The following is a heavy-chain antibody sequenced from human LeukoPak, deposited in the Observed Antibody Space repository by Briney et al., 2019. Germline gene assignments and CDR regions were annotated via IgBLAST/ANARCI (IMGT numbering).Heavy chain of an antibody. Sequence: PGGSLRLSCAASGFSFSTYAMSWVRQAPGKGLEWVSAMSGSGGSTYYADSVKGRFTISRDNSKNTLFLQMNSLRAEDTAVYYCAKVEIVGATTDYFDYWGQGTLVTVSS. V-gene: IGHV3-23*01. J-gene: IGHJ4*02. CDR3: AKVEIVGATTDYFDY. CDR1: GFSFSTYA. D-gene: IGHD1-26*01. CDR2: MSGSGGST.